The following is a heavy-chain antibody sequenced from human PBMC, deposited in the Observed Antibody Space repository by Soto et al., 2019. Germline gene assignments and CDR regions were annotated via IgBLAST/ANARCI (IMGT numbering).Heavy chain of an antibody. V-gene: IGHV3-23*01. CDR1: GFTFRSYA. J-gene: IGHJ5*02. CDR2: ISGSGGRT. Sequence: EVQLLESGGGLVQPGGSLRLSCAASGFTFRSYAMSWVRQPPGKGLEWVSAISGSGGRTYYAHSGKGRFTISRDNSKNTLYLQMNSLRAEDTAVYYCAKDLLSRFSSSSWYESDYNWFDPWGQGTLVTVSS. D-gene: IGHD6-13*01. CDR3: AKDLLSRFSSSSWYESDYNWFDP.